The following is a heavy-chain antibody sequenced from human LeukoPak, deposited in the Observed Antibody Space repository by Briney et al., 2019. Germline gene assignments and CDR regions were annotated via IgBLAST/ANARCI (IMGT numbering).Heavy chain of an antibody. CDR2: IYYSGST. CDR1: GGSISSYY. D-gene: IGHD5-12*01. V-gene: IGHV4-59*01. Sequence: SETLSLTCTGSGGSISSYYWSWIRQPPGKGLEWIGYIYYSGSTNYNPSLKSRVTISVDTSKNQFSLKLSSVTAADTAVYYCARDRYSGSLDAFDIWGQGTMVTVSS. J-gene: IGHJ3*02. CDR3: ARDRYSGSLDAFDI.